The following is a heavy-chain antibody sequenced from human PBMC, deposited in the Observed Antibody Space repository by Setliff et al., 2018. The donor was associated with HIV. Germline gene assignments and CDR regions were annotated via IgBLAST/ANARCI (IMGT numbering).Heavy chain of an antibody. CDR1: GYSIISSGW. D-gene: IGHD2-21*01. J-gene: IGHJ3*01. Sequence: SETLSLTCAVSGYSIISSGWWHWVRQSPGKGLEWLGEISPSGTTNYNPSLESRVTMSMDKSENQFSLKLRSLTAADTGVYFWARGRDFIVRHLHFTAGGAYDVWGPGTLVTVSS. CDR2: ISPSGTT. V-gene: IGHV4-4*02. CDR3: ARGRDFIVRHLHFTAGGAYDV.